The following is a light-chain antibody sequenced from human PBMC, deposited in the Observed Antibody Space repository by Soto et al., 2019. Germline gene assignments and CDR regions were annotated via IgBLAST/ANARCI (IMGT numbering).Light chain of an antibody. CDR3: LQHNSYPYT. CDR2: AAS. J-gene: IGKJ2*01. CDR1: QGITRD. Sequence: DIQMTQSPSSLSASVGDRVSITCRASQGITRDLAWYQQKPGKAPKRLIYAASSLQSGVPSRFSGSGSGTEFTLTISSLQPKDFATYYCLQHNSYPYTFGQGTRLEIK. V-gene: IGKV1-17*01.